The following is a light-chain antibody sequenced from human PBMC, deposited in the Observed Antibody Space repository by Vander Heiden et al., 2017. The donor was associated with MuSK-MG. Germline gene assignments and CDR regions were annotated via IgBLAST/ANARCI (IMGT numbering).Light chain of an antibody. Sequence: DIVMTQSPDSLAVSLGERATINCKSSQSVLYSSNNKNYLAWYQQKPGQPPKLLIYWASTRESGVPDRFSGSGSGTDFTLTISSLQAEDVAVYYCQQYYCTPSLTFGAGTKVEIK. J-gene: IGKJ4*01. V-gene: IGKV4-1*01. CDR2: WAS. CDR1: QSVLYSSNNKNY. CDR3: QQYYCTPSLT.